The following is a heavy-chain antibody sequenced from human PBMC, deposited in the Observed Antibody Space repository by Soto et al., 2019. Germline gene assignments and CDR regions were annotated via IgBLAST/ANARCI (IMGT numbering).Heavy chain of an antibody. CDR2: INHSGST. CDR1: GGSFSAYY. Sequence: QVQLQQWGAGLLKPSETLSLTCAVYGGSFSAYYWSWIRQPPGKGLERIGEINHSGSTNYNPSLKSRVTISVDTSKNQFSLKLSSVTAADTAVYYCARSITMVRGVSIHWFDPWGQGTLVTVSS. CDR3: ARSITMVRGVSIHWFDP. J-gene: IGHJ5*02. V-gene: IGHV4-34*01. D-gene: IGHD3-10*01.